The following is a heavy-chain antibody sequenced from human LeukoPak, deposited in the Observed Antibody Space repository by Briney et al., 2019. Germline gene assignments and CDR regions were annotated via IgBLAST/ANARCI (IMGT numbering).Heavy chain of an antibody. CDR3: ARDSQRIVVINNNYYYYYMDV. CDR1: GFTFSSYW. Sequence: GGSLRLSCAASGFTFSSYWMHWVRQAPGKGLVWVSRINSDGSSTSYADSVEGRFTISRDNAKNTLYLQMNSRRAEDTAVYYCARDSQRIVVINNNYYYYYMDVWGKGTTVTISS. V-gene: IGHV3-74*01. CDR2: INSDGSST. J-gene: IGHJ6*03. D-gene: IGHD3-22*01.